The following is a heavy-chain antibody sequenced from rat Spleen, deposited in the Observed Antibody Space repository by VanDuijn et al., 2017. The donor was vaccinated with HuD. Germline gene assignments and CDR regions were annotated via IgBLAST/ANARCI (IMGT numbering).Heavy chain of an antibody. V-gene: IGHV5S13*01. D-gene: IGHD4-3*01. CDR2: ISPSGGST. J-gene: IGHJ2*01. CDR3: VRGNYYSDY. CDR1: GFTFSNYD. Sequence: EVQLVESGGGLVQPGRSLKLSCAASGFTFSNYDMAWVRQAPTKGLEWVASISPSGGSTYYRDSVKGRFTVSRDTARNTLYLQMNSLRSEDTATYYCVRGNYYSDYWGQGVLVTVSS.